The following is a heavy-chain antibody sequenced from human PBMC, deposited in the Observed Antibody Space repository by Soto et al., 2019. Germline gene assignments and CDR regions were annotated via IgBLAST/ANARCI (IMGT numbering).Heavy chain of an antibody. D-gene: IGHD1-26*01. J-gene: IGHJ4*01. CDR1: GQRSTTYS. CDR3: ASHKPIDPDDY. CDR2: LVPGASYT. V-gene: IGHV5-10-1*01. Sequence: GEAEKVSWEGGGQRSTTYSISWVRPLPGKGLELVGRLVPGASYTDYCPSFKGRVSISVDKSTSTAYLQWRSLRASANAIYYCASHKPIDPDDYWGQGTQVTV.